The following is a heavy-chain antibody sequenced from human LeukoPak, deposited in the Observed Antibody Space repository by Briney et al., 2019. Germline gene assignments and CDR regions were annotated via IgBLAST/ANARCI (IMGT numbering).Heavy chain of an antibody. CDR3: AYDMDV. CDR1: GFTFSNSW. V-gene: IGHV3-7*02. Sequence: PGRSLRLSCAASGFTFSNSWMSWVRQTPGKGLQWVANINQDGSVKQYVDVVKGRFTISRDNAKNSLYLQMNSLRAEDTAVYYCAYDMDVWGQGTTVTVSS. CDR2: INQDGSVK. J-gene: IGHJ6*02.